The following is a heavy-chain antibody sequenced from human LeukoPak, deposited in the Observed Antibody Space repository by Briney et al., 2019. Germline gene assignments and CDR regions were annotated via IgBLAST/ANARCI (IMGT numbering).Heavy chain of an antibody. V-gene: IGHV4-59*08. Sequence: SETLSLTCTVSGGSISSYYWSWIRQPPGKGLEWIGYIYYSGSTNYNPSLKSRVTISVDTSKNQFSLKLSSVTAADTAVYYCARHAKPDIVATISHFDYWGQGTLVTVSS. CDR2: IYYSGST. J-gene: IGHJ4*02. CDR3: ARHAKPDIVATISHFDY. D-gene: IGHD5-12*01. CDR1: GGSISSYY.